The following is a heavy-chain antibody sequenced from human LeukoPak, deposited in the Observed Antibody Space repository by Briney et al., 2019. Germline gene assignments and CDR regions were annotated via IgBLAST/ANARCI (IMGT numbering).Heavy chain of an antibody. CDR1: GYSISSGYY. Sequence: SETLSLTCAVSGYSISSGYYWGWIRQPPGKGLEWIGSIYHSGSTYYNPSLKSRVTISVDTSKNQFSLKLSSVTAADTAVYYCARHSYDSSGYYYGDDAFDIWGQGTMVTVSS. D-gene: IGHD3-22*01. CDR3: ARHSYDSSGYYYGDDAFDI. J-gene: IGHJ3*02. V-gene: IGHV4-38-2*01. CDR2: IYHSGST.